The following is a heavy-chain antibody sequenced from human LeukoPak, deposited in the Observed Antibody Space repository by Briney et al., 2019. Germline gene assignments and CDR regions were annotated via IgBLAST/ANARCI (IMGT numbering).Heavy chain of an antibody. J-gene: IGHJ3*02. CDR1: GGTFSSYA. Sequence: ASVKVSCKASGGTFSSYAISWVRQAPGHGLEWMGWSSAYNGNTNYAQKLQGRVTMTTDTSTSTAYMELRSLRSDDTAVYYCARCYDFWSGYYLDIWGQGTMVTVSS. CDR2: SSAYNGNT. V-gene: IGHV1-18*01. CDR3: ARCYDFWSGYYLDI. D-gene: IGHD3-3*01.